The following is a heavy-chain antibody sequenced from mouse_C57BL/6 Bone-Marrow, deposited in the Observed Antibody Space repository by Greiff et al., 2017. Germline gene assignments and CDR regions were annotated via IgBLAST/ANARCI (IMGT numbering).Heavy chain of an antibody. J-gene: IGHJ4*01. Sequence: VQLKESGPGLVKPSQSLSLTCSVTGYSITSGYYWNWIRQFPGNKLEWMGYISYDGSNNYNPSLKNRISITRDTSKNQFFLKLNSVTTEDTATYYCAREGITTVVALYYYAMDYWGQGTSVTVSS. CDR1: GYSITSGYY. V-gene: IGHV3-6*01. CDR2: ISYDGSN. D-gene: IGHD1-1*01. CDR3: AREGITTVVALYYYAMDY.